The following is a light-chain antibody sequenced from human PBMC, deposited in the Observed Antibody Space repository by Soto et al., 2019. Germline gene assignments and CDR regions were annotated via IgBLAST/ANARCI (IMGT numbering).Light chain of an antibody. Sequence: QSALTNLPPAPGSPGKSFTISCPGTTGDVGGYTNVSWYQQHPGKAPKLMINEVSKRPSGVPDRFSGSKSGNTASLTVSGLQAEDEADYYCSSYAGSNNLGVFGGGTKLTVL. CDR2: EVS. CDR3: SSYAGSNNLGV. CDR1: TGDVGGYTN. J-gene: IGLJ3*02. V-gene: IGLV2-8*01.